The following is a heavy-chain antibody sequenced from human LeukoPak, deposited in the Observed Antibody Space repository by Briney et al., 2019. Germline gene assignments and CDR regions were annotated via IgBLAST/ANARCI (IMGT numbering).Heavy chain of an antibody. V-gene: IGHV4-59*01. CDR2: IYFDGST. CDR3: TRDRYSLSN. Sequence: SETLSLTCTVSGGSISNYYWSWIRQPPGKGLEWIGYIYFDGSTNYNPSLKSRVTISVDTSKNQFSLNLNSVTAADTAVYYCTRDRYSLSNWGPGTLVTVAS. J-gene: IGHJ4*02. CDR1: GGSISNYY. D-gene: IGHD6-13*01.